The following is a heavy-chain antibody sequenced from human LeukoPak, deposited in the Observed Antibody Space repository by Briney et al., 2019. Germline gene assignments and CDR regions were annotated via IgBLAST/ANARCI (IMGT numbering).Heavy chain of an antibody. CDR3: AKGTQLVPNYFDY. J-gene: IGHJ4*02. CDR2: ISGSGGST. CDR1: GFTFSSYA. D-gene: IGHD6-13*01. Sequence: PGGSLRLSCAASGFTFSSYAMSWIRQAPGKGLEWVSAISGSGGSTYYADSVKGRFTISRDNSKNTLYLQMNSLRAEDTAVYYCAKGTQLVPNYFDYWGQGTLVTVSS. V-gene: IGHV3-23*01.